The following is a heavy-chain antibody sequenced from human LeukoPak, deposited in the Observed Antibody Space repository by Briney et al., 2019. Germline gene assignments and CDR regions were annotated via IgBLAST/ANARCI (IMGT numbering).Heavy chain of an antibody. Sequence: GGSLRLSCAASGFTFSSYSMNWVRQAPGKGLEWVSSISSSSSYIYYADSVKGRFTISRDNAKNSLYLQMNSLRAEDTAVYYCASGGYCSSTSCLDNWGQGTLVTVSS. CDR1: GFTFSSYS. CDR3: ASGGYCSSTSCLDN. J-gene: IGHJ4*02. V-gene: IGHV3-21*01. CDR2: ISSSSSYI. D-gene: IGHD2-2*03.